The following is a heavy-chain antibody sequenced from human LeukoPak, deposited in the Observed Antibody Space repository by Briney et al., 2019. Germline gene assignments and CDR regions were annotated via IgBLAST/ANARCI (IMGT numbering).Heavy chain of an antibody. CDR3: ARYSGYYTDYFDY. CDR2: ISHSGIT. V-gene: IGHV4-4*02. CDR1: GASFSSSNW. D-gene: IGHD3-3*01. Sequence: SETLSLTCAVSGASFSSSNWWSWVRQPPGKGLEWIGDISHSGITNYNPSLKSRVTMSVDKSKNQFSLKLSSVTAADTAVYYCARYSGYYTDYFDYWGQGTLVTVSS. J-gene: IGHJ4*02.